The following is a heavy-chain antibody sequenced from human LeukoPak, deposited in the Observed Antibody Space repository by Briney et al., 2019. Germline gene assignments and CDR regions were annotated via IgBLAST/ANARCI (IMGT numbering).Heavy chain of an antibody. D-gene: IGHD6-13*01. CDR3: ARSYSSSFYYYYGMDV. Sequence: GESLKISCKASGYSFTSYWIGWVRQMPGKGLEWMGIIYPGDSDTRYSPSFQGQVTISADKSISTAYLQWSSLKASDTAMYYCARSYSSSFYYYYGMDVWGQGTTVTVSS. V-gene: IGHV5-51*01. CDR1: GYSFTSYW. J-gene: IGHJ6*02. CDR2: IYPGDSDT.